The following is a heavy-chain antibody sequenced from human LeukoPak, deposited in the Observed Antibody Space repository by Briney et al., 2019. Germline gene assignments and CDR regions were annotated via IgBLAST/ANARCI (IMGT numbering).Heavy chain of an antibody. J-gene: IGHJ4*02. D-gene: IGHD3-3*01. Sequence: ASVKVSCKASGYTFTGYYMHWVRPAPGQGLEWMGWINPNSGGTNYAQKFQGRVTMTRDTSISTAYMELSRLRSDDTAVYYCAREYYDFWSGHPIDYWGQGTLVTVSS. CDR1: GYTFTGYY. CDR2: INPNSGGT. CDR3: AREYYDFWSGHPIDY. V-gene: IGHV1-2*02.